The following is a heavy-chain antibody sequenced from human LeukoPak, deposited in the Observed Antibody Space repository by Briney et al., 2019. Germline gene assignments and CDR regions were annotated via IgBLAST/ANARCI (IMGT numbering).Heavy chain of an antibody. Sequence: GGSLRLSCAASGFTFSSYAMSWVRQAPGKGLEWVSAISGSGGSTYYADSVKGRFTISRDNSKNTLYLQMNSLRAEDTAVYYCAEDQDRYGSGSWPFDYWGQGTLVTVSS. D-gene: IGHD3-10*01. V-gene: IGHV3-23*01. CDR1: GFTFSSYA. J-gene: IGHJ4*02. CDR2: ISGSGGST. CDR3: AEDQDRYGSGSWPFDY.